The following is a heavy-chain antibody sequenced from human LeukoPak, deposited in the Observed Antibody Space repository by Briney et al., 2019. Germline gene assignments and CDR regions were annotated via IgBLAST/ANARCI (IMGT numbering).Heavy chain of an antibody. Sequence: GESLKISCKGSGYRFNSYWIGWVRQMPGKGLEWMGVIYGGDSETRYSPSFQGHVTISADKSISTAYLQWSSLKASDTAMNYCARLSEELEAHFDFWGQGTPVTVSS. CDR1: GYRFNSYW. D-gene: IGHD6-13*01. J-gene: IGHJ4*02. CDR2: IYGGDSET. CDR3: ARLSEELEAHFDF. V-gene: IGHV5-51*01.